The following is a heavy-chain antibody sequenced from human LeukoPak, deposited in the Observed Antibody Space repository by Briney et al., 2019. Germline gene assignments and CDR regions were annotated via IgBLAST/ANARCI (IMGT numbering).Heavy chain of an antibody. CDR3: ARDGSWVIGRMTTVTTFDY. V-gene: IGHV3-23*01. CDR2: ISGSGDNT. CDR1: GFTFSSYG. Sequence: GGSLRLSCVASGFTFSSYGMSWVRQAPGKGLEWVSGISGSGDNTYYADSVKGRLTISRDNAKNSLYLQMNSLRAEDTAVYYCARDGSWVIGRMTTVTTFDYWGQGTLVTVSS. D-gene: IGHD4-17*01. J-gene: IGHJ4*02.